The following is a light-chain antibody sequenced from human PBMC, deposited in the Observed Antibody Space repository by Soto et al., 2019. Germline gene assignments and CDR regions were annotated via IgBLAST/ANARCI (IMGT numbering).Light chain of an antibody. J-gene: IGLJ1*01. CDR1: SSDVGSFNR. Sequence: QSALTQPPSVSGSPGQSVAISCTGTSSDVGSFNRVSWYQQSPGTAPKLMIYDVNNRPSGVPDRFSGSKSGNAASLTISGLQAEDESDYYCSSFTSSDTDVFGTGTKVTVL. CDR2: DVN. CDR3: SSFTSSDTDV. V-gene: IGLV2-18*02.